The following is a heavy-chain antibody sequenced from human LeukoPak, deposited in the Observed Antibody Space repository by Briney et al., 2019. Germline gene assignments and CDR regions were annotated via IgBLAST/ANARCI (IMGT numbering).Heavy chain of an antibody. V-gene: IGHV3-21*01. CDR3: ARVSGRLERQSDLDF. D-gene: IGHD1-1*01. CDR2: IDPSSYYI. CDR1: GFTFSSYS. Sequence: GRSLRLSCAASGFTFSSYSMNWVRQAPGKGLEWVSSIDPSSYYIYYGDSVKGRSAISRDNAKNSLYLQINSLRAEDTAVYYCARVSGRLERQSDLDFWGQGTLVTVSS. J-gene: IGHJ4*02.